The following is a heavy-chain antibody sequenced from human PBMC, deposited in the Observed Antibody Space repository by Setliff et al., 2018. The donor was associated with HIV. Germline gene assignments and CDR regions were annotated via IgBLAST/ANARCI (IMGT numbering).Heavy chain of an antibody. Sequence: SETLSLTCTVSGGSISSSSYYWSWIRQPAGKGLEWIGHIYTSGKTHYSPSLKSRITISADTSKNQLSLNLSSVTAADTAVYYCARAAYSGTYLWEPATDLWGRGTLVTVPQ. D-gene: IGHD1-26*01. CDR3: ARAAYSGTYLWEPATDL. V-gene: IGHV4-61*09. J-gene: IGHJ2*01. CDR2: IYTSGKT. CDR1: GGSISSSSYY.